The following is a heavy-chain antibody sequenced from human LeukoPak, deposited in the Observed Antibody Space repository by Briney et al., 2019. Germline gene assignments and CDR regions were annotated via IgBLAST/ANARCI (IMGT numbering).Heavy chain of an antibody. Sequence: EGSLRLSCVASGFTLSSHWMSWVRQAPGKGLEWVANINQDGSAKYFVDSVKGRFTISRDNAKNSMYLQMNSLRAEDTAVYYCARWEIRGTAHKLDYWGQGTLVTVSS. V-gene: IGHV3-7*01. D-gene: IGHD1-7*01. J-gene: IGHJ4*02. CDR1: GFTLSSHW. CDR3: ARWEIRGTAHKLDY. CDR2: INQDGSAK.